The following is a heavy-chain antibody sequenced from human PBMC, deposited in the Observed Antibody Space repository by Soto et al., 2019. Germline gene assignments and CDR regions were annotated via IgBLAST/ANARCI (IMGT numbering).Heavy chain of an antibody. D-gene: IGHD3-3*01. CDR3: ASSPWSGYVCDH. CDR1: GFTFSSYW. V-gene: IGHV3-74*01. J-gene: IGHJ5*02. CDR2: IKSDGSST. Sequence: EVHLVESGGGLVQPGGSLRLSCAASGFTFSSYWMHWVRQVPGKGLVWVSRIKSDGSSTNYADSVEGRFTISRDNAKNALYLQMNSLRAEDTAVYFCASSPWSGYVCDHWGQGTLVTVSS.